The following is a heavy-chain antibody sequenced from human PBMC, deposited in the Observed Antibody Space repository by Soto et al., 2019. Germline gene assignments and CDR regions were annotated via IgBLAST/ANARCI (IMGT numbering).Heavy chain of an antibody. CDR2: IYHSGST. J-gene: IGHJ4*02. V-gene: IGHV4-30-2*01. D-gene: IGHD6-13*01. Sequence: QLQLQESGSGLVKPSQTLSLTCAVSGGSISSGGYSWSWIRQPPGKGLEWIGYIYHSGSTYYNPALKTRVTTSVDRSKNQFPLKLSSVTAADTAVYYCASSHAGAHITAAVHWGQGTLVTVSS. CDR3: ASSHAGAHITAAVH. CDR1: GGSISSGGYS.